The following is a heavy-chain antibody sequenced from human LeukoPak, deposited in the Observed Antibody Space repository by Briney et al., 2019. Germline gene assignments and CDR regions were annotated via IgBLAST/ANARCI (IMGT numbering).Heavy chain of an antibody. CDR1: GYTFTSYD. D-gene: IGHD2-2*02. V-gene: IGHV1-8*01. Sequence: ASVKVSCKASGYTFTSYDINWVRQATGQGLEWMGWMNPISGNTGYAQKFQGRVTMTRNTSISTAYMELSSLRSEDTAVYYCARGGGCSSTSCYTRVGYYYYYGMDVWGQGTTVTVSS. J-gene: IGHJ6*02. CDR3: ARGGGCSSTSCYTRVGYYYYYGMDV. CDR2: MNPISGNT.